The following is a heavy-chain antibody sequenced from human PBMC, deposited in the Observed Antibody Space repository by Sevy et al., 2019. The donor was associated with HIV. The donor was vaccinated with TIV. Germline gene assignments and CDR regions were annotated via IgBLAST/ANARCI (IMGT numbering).Heavy chain of an antibody. V-gene: IGHV3-33*01. CDR1: GFTFSSYG. Sequence: GGSLRLSCAASGFTFSSYGMHWVRQAPGKGLEWVAVIWYDGSNKYYADSVKGRFTISRDNSKNTLCLQMNSLRAEDTAVYYCARDLGSYYFDYWGQGTLVTVSS. CDR3: ARDLGSYYFDY. D-gene: IGHD7-27*01. CDR2: IWYDGSNK. J-gene: IGHJ4*02.